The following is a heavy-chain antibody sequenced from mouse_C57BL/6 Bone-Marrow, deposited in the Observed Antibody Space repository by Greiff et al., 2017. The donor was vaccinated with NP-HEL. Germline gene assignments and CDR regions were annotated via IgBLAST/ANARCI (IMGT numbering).Heavy chain of an antibody. J-gene: IGHJ3*01. Sequence: QVQLQQSGAELARPGASVKLSCKASGYTFTSYGISWVKQRTGQGLEWIGEIYPRSGNTYYNEKFKGKATLTADKSSSTAYMELRSLTSEDSAVYFCARGSYYYGSTAYWGQGTLVTVSA. CDR1: GYTFTSYG. CDR3: ARGSYYYGSTAY. CDR2: IYPRSGNT. D-gene: IGHD1-1*01. V-gene: IGHV1-81*01.